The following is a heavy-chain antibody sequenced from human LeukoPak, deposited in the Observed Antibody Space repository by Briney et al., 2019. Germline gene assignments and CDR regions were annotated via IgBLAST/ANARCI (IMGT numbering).Heavy chain of an antibody. CDR3: ARSGPGGYGLGDY. J-gene: IGHJ4*02. CDR2: IIPIFGTA. D-gene: IGHD5-12*01. V-gene: IGHV1-69*13. Sequence: GASVKVSCKASGGTFSSYAISWVRQAPGQGLEWMGGIIPIFGTANYAQKFQGRVTITADESTSTAYMEQSSLRSEDTAVYYCARSGPGGYGLGDYWGQGTLVTVSS. CDR1: GGTFSSYA.